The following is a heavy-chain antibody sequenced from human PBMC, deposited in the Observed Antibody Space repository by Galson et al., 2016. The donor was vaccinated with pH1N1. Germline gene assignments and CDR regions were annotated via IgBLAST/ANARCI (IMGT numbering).Heavy chain of an antibody. CDR1: GYTFTAYQ. V-gene: IGHV1-2*02. J-gene: IGHJ4*02. CDR3: ARDWSGNFTTTHY. CDR2: IKPNTGDT. Sequence: SVKVSCKASGYTFTAYQIHWVRQAPGQGLEWMGWIKPNTGDTTYAQNFQGRVTMTSDTSINTAYIEVTSLTSDDTAVYYCARDWSGNFTTTHYWGQGTLVTVSS. D-gene: IGHD3-3*01.